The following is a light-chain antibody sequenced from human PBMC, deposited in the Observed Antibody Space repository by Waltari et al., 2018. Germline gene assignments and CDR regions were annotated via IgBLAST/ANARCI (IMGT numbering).Light chain of an antibody. V-gene: IGLV2-14*01. CDR1: SGDGGDYNH. CDR2: GVN. CDR3: SSYTSSGTYV. Sequence: QSALTQPASVSGSPGQSITISCTGTSGDGGDYNHVSWYQQPPGKAPKLMIYGVNNRPSGISNRFSGSKSGNTASLTISGLQAEDEADYYCSSYTSSGTYVFGVGTKVTVL. J-gene: IGLJ1*01.